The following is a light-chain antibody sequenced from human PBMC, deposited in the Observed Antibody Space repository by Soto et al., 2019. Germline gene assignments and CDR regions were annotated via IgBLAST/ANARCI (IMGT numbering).Light chain of an antibody. CDR3: QQYYSYPWT. CDR1: QGISSY. V-gene: IGKV1-9*01. CDR2: AAS. J-gene: IGKJ1*01. Sequence: DIQLTQSPSSLSASVGDRVTITCRASQGISSYLAWYQQKPGKAPKLLIYAASTLQSGVPSRFSGSGSGTEFTLTISSLQPDDSATYYCQQYYSYPWTFGQGTKVDIK.